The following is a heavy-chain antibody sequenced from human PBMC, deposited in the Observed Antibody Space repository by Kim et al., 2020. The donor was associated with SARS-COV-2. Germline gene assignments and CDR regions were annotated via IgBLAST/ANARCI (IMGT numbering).Heavy chain of an antibody. D-gene: IGHD7-27*01. CDR1: GFTFSSYS. V-gene: IGHV3-21*01. Sequence: WGSLRLSCAASGFTFSSYSMIWVRQAPGKGLEWVSSMSSSSSYIYYADSVKGRFTISRDNAKNSLYLQMNSLRAEDTAVYYCARDLGSDNWGGYYYYGMDVWGQGTTVTVSS. J-gene: IGHJ6*02. CDR3: ARDLGSDNWGGYYYYGMDV. CDR2: MSSSSSYI.